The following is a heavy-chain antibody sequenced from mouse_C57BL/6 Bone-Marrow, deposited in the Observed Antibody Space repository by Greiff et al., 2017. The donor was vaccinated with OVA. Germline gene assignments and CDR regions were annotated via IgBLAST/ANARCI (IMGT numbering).Heavy chain of an antibody. Sequence: VQLQQPGAELVMPGASVKLSCKASGYTFTSYWMHWVKQRPGQGLEWIGEIDPSDSYTNYNQKFKGKSTLTVDKSSSTAYMQLSSLTSEDSAVYYGASWGYYGWSACFGCRGQGTTLTVSS. D-gene: IGHD1-1*01. V-gene: IGHV1-69*01. CDR1: GYTFTSYW. J-gene: IGHJ2*01. CDR2: IDPSDSYT. CDR3: ASWGYYGWSACFGC.